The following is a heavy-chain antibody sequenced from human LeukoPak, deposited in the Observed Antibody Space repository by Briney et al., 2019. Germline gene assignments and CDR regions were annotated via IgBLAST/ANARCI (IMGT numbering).Heavy chain of an antibody. CDR1: GFTVSSNY. J-gene: IGHJ4*02. CDR3: AREVYYDSSGYYTY. CDR2: IYSGGST. Sequence: GGSLRLSCAASGFTVSSNYMSWVRQAPGKGLEWASVIYSGGSTYYADSVKGRFTISRDNSKNTLYLQMNSLRAEDTAVYYCAREVYYDSSGYYTYWGQGTLVTVSS. V-gene: IGHV3-66*02. D-gene: IGHD3-22*01.